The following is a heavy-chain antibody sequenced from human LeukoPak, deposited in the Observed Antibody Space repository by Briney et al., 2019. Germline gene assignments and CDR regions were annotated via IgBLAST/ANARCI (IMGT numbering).Heavy chain of an antibody. J-gene: IGHJ4*02. CDR2: ISAYNGNT. CDR1: GYTFTSYG. Sequence: ASVKVSCKASGYTFTSYGISWVRQAPGQGLEWMGWISAYNGNTNYAQKFQDRVTMTTDTPTSTAYMELRSLRSDDTAVYHCARSFVDTVMVVDYWGQGTLVTVSS. V-gene: IGHV1-18*01. D-gene: IGHD5-18*01. CDR3: ARSFVDTVMVVDY.